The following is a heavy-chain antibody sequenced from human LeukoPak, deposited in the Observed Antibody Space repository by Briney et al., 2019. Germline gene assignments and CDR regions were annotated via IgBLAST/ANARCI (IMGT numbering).Heavy chain of an antibody. D-gene: IGHD3-10*01. Sequence: SETLSLTCTVSGGSISSSSYYWGWIRQPPGKGLEWIGSIYYSGSTYYNPSLKSRVTISVDTSKNQFSLKLSSVTAADTAVYYCARGRGSVGKYYYGSGSFGFDPWGQGTLVTVSS. CDR3: ARGRGSVGKYYYGSGSFGFDP. J-gene: IGHJ5*02. CDR1: GGSISSSSYY. V-gene: IGHV4-39*01. CDR2: IYYSGST.